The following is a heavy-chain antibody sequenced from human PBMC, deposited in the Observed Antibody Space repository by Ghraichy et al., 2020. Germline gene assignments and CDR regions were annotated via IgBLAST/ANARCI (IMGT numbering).Heavy chain of an antibody. CDR1: GGSFSGYY. D-gene: IGHD3-3*01. V-gene: IGHV4-34*01. Sequence: ESLNISCAVYGGSFSGYYWSWIRQPPGKGLEWIGEINHSGSTNYNPSLKSRVTISVDTSKNQFSLKLSSVTAADTAVYYCARRYDFWSGYYPFDYWGQGTRVTVSS. J-gene: IGHJ4*02. CDR2: INHSGST. CDR3: ARRYDFWSGYYPFDY.